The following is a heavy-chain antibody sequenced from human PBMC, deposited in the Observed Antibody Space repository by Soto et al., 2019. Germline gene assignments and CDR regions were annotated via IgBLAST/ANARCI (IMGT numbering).Heavy chain of an antibody. CDR1: GFSFSSFA. Sequence: GGSLRLSCAASGFSFSSFAMNWVRQAPGKGLEWVSIISGSAGSTYYADSVKGRFTISRDNSKNTLYLQMNSLRAEDTAVYYCAKDFSDSSSWYDAFDIWGQGTMVTVSS. J-gene: IGHJ3*02. D-gene: IGHD6-13*01. CDR2: ISGSAGST. CDR3: AKDFSDSSSWYDAFDI. V-gene: IGHV3-23*01.